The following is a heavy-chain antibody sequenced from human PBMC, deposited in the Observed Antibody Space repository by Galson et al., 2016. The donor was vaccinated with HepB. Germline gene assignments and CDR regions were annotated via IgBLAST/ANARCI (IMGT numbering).Heavy chain of an antibody. J-gene: IGHJ4*02. D-gene: IGHD5-24*01. CDR1: GGSISSYY. CDR2: IDYSGSP. V-gene: IGHV4-59*01. Sequence: ETLSLTCIVSGGSISSYYWSWIRQPPGKGLEWIAYIDYSGSPNYNPYLKSRVTISVDTSKNQFSLKLSSVTAADTAVYYCAREGDGYIIDHWGQGTLVTVSS. CDR3: AREGDGYIIDH.